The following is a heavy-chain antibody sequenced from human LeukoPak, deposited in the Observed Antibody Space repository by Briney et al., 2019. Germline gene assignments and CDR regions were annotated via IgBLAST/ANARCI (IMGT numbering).Heavy chain of an antibody. CDR1: GGSISSSSYY. J-gene: IGHJ6*03. CDR3: ARRVYSYLDV. V-gene: IGHV4-39*01. Sequence: SSETLSLTCTVSGGSISSSSYYWGWIRQPPGKGLEWIGSIYYSGSTYYNPSLKSRVTISVDTSKNQFSLKLSSVTAADTAVYYCARRVYSYLDVWGKGTTVTISS. D-gene: IGHD1-1*01. CDR2: IYYSGST.